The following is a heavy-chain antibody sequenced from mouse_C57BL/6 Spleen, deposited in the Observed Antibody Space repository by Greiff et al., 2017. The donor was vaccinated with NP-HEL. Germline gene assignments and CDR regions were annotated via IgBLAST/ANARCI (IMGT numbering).Heavy chain of an antibody. CDR3: ARTTGTGLWYFDV. CDR1: GYTFTSYW. V-gene: IGHV1-64*01. D-gene: IGHD4-1*02. Sequence: QVQLKQPGAELVKPGASVKLSCKASGYTFTSYWMHWVKQRPGQGLEWIGMIHPNSGSTNYNEKFKSKATLTVDKSSSTAYMQLSSLTSEDSAVYYGARTTGTGLWYFDVWGTGTTVTVSS. J-gene: IGHJ1*03. CDR2: IHPNSGST.